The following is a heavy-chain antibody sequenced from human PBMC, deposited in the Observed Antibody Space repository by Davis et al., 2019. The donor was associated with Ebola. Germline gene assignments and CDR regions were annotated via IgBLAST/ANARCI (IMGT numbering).Heavy chain of an antibody. CDR1: GFTFSSYA. V-gene: IGHV3-30*02. CDR2: IRYYGSNK. D-gene: IGHD2-2*01. J-gene: IGHJ5*02. Sequence: GESLKTPCAASGFTFSSYAIHWVLQAQGKGLEWVAFIRYYGSNKYYADSVKGRFTISRDNSKNTLYLQMNSLRAEDTAVYYCAKDSGAFVVVPAAFNCFDPWGQGTLVTVSS. CDR3: AKDSGAFVVVPAAFNCFDP.